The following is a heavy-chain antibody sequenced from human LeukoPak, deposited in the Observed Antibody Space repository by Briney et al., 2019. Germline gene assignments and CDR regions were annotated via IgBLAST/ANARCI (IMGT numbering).Heavy chain of an antibody. CDR1: GGSFSNYA. CDR2: IIPTIGAA. V-gene: IGHV1-69*05. D-gene: IGHD3-10*01. Sequence: ASVKVSCKASGGSFSNYAMNWVRQVPGQGLEWMGGIIPTIGAANYAQKFEGRVTITTDESTNTACMEMSSLRSDDTAVYYCARSQELVTMDDACDSWGQGTLVTVSS. J-gene: IGHJ3*02. CDR3: ARSQELVTMDDACDS.